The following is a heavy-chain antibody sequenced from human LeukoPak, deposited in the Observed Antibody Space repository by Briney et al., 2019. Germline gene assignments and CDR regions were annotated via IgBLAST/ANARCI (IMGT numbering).Heavy chain of an antibody. Sequence: ASVKVSCKASGYTFTSYDINWVRQATGQGLERMGWMNPNSGNTGYAQKFQGRVTMTRNTSISTAYMELSSLRSEDTAVYYCATPGRDYYGMDVWGQGTTVTVSS. CDR1: GYTFTSYD. D-gene: IGHD3-10*01. J-gene: IGHJ6*02. CDR2: MNPNSGNT. CDR3: ATPGRDYYGMDV. V-gene: IGHV1-8*01.